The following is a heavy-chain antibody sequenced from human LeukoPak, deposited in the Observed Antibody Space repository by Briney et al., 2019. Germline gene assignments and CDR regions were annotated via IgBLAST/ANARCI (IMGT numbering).Heavy chain of an antibody. D-gene: IGHD1-1*01. CDR1: GGTFSSYA. CDR3: ARTTVYNWNDYYFDY. Sequence: GASVNVSCKASGGTFSSYAISWVRQAPGQGLEWMGGIIPIFGTANYAQKFQGRVTITADESTSTAYMELSSLRSEDTAVYYCARTTVYNWNDYYFDYWGQGTLVTVSS. CDR2: IIPIFGTA. J-gene: IGHJ4*02. V-gene: IGHV1-69*13.